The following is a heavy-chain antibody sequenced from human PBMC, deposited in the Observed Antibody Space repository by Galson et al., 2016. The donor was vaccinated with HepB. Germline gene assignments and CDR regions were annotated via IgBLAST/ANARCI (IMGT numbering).Heavy chain of an antibody. CDR1: GFPFSKYW. D-gene: IGHD6-13*01. V-gene: IGHV3-74*01. J-gene: IGHJ4*02. CDR3: TRVHREGIAAAGLQI. CDR2: INTDGSST. Sequence: LRLSCAASGFPFSKYWMRWVRQAPGKGLVWVSRINTDGSSTPYADSVKDRFTISRDNAKNTLYPQMNRLRAEDTALYYCTRVHREGIAAAGLQIWGQGTLVIVSS.